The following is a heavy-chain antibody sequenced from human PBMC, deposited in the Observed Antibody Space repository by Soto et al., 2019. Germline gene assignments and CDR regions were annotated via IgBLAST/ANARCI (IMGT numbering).Heavy chain of an antibody. CDR2: ISYDGSNK. V-gene: IGHV3-30-3*01. D-gene: IGHD3-22*01. CDR1: GFTFSSYA. J-gene: IGHJ6*02. Sequence: QVQLVESGGGVVQPGRSLRLSCAASGFTFSSYAMHWVRQAPGKGLEWVAVISYDGSNKYYAASVKGRFTISRENSKNTLYLQMNSLRAEDTAVYYSARDLKYYYDSSGYSGLEKTDYYYYYGMDVWGQGTTVTVSS. CDR3: ARDLKYYYDSSGYSGLEKTDYYYYYGMDV.